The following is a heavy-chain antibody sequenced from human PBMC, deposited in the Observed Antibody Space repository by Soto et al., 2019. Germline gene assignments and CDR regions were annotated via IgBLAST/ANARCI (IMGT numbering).Heavy chain of an antibody. D-gene: IGHD3-9*01. CDR3: ARDNSILTGYQPYYYGMDV. CDR2: IIPILGIA. CDR1: GGTFSSYT. J-gene: IGHJ6*02. Sequence: ASVKVSCKASGGTFSSYTISWVRQAPGQGLEWMGRIIPILGIANYAQKFQGRVTITADKSTSTAYMELSSLRSEDTAVYYCARDNSILTGYQPYYYGMDVWGQGNTVTVSS. V-gene: IGHV1-69*04.